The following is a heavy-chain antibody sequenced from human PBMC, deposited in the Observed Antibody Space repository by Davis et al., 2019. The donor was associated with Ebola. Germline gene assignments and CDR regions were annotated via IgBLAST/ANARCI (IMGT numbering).Heavy chain of an antibody. Sequence: LRLSCTVSGGSISSGGYYWSWIRQHPGKGLEWIGYIYYSGSTYYNPSLKSRVTISVDTSKNQFSLKLSSVTAADTAVYYCARQGRLYYYYGMDVWGQGTTVTVSS. CDR1: GGSISSGGYY. V-gene: IGHV4-31*03. J-gene: IGHJ6*02. CDR2: IYYSGST. CDR3: ARQGRLYYYYGMDV.